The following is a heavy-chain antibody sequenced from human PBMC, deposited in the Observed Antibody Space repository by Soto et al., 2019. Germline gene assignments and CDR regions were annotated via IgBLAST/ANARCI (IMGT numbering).Heavy chain of an antibody. J-gene: IGHJ3*02. Sequence: QVQLQESGPGLVKPSETLSLICTVSGGSISSYYWSWIRQPPGKGLEWIGYIYYSGRTNYNPSLKGRVTISVDTSKNQFSLKLSSVTAADTAVYYCARDSGYSSCWYGAFDIWGQGTMVTVSS. CDR3: ARDSGYSSCWYGAFDI. CDR2: IYYSGRT. D-gene: IGHD6-13*01. V-gene: IGHV4-59*01. CDR1: GGSISSYY.